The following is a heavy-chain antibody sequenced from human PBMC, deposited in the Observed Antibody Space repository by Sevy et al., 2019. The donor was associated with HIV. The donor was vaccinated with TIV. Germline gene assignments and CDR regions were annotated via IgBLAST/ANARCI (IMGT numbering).Heavy chain of an antibody. J-gene: IGHJ5*02. CDR3: ARRGEFDIDDSGYLSP. CDR1: GYTFTSFG. Sequence: ASVKVSCKASGYTFTSFGISWVRQAPGQGLEWVGWISVYNGKINYAQNFQGRVTMTRDTSTRTAYMELKSLRSDDTAVYYCARRGEFDIDDSGYLSPWGQGTLVTVSS. V-gene: IGHV1-18*01. D-gene: IGHD5-12*01. CDR2: ISVYNGKI.